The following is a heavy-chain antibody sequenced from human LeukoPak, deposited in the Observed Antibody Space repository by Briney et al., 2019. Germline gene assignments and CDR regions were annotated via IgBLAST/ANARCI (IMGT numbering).Heavy chain of an antibody. D-gene: IGHD3-10*01. CDR2: IGTAGDT. Sequence: GGSLRLSCAASGFTFSSYDMLWVRQATGKGLEWVSAIGTAGDTYYPGSVKGRFTISRENAKNSLYLQMNSLRAGDTAVYYCARSGVTLTEFDYWGQGTLVTVSS. CDR1: GFTFSSYD. CDR3: ARSGVTLTEFDY. V-gene: IGHV3-13*01. J-gene: IGHJ4*02.